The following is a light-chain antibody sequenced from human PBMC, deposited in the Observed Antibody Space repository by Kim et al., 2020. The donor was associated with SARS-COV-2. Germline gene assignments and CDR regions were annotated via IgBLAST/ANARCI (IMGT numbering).Light chain of an antibody. CDR2: DAS. Sequence: GRSTLISFSATSTVVRPYSYASWYQKHPGTAPQVIIYDASDPPSGVPDRFSGSRSGATASLTISGLQADDEADYYCCSYTTSSTLVFGGGTKLTVL. J-gene: IGLJ3*02. CDR1: STVVRPYSY. CDR3: CSYTTSSTLV. V-gene: IGLV2-14*03.